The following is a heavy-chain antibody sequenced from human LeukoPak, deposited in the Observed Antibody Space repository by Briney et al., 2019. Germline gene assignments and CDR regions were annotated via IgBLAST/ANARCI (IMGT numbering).Heavy chain of an antibody. CDR2: IYHSGST. D-gene: IGHD3-22*01. J-gene: IGHJ5*02. CDR1: GGSISSSSYY. V-gene: IGHV4-39*07. Sequence: PSETLSLTCTVSGGSISSSSYYWSWIRQPPGKGLEWIGSIYHSGSTYYNPFRKSRVTISVDRSKRQFCLEMSSVTAADTAVYYFARGVGGYYDSSGYYERERHQLSGGNWFDPWGQGTLVTVSS. CDR3: ARGVGGYYDSSGYYERERHQLSGGNWFDP.